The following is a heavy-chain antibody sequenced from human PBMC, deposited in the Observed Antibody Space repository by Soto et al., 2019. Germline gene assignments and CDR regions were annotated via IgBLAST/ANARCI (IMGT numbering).Heavy chain of an antibody. Sequence: QVQLVESGGGVVQPGRSLRLSCAASGFTFSSYAMHWVRQAPGKGLEWVAVISYDGSNKYYADSVKGRFTISRDNSKNTLYLQMNSLRAEDTAVYYCARAYGEPYYYYYGMDVWGQGTTVTVSS. D-gene: IGHD4-17*01. J-gene: IGHJ6*02. CDR2: ISYDGSNK. V-gene: IGHV3-30-3*01. CDR3: ARAYGEPYYYYYGMDV. CDR1: GFTFSSYA.